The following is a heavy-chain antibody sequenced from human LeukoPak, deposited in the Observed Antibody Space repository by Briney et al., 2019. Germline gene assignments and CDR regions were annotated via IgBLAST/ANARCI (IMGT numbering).Heavy chain of an antibody. J-gene: IGHJ4*02. D-gene: IGHD6-13*01. CDR2: ISANTGKT. CDR1: GYTFATYG. V-gene: IGHV1-18*01. Sequence: ASVKVSCKASGYTFATYGFCWVRQAPGHGLEWMGWISANTGKTDYARKFQGRVIMTTDTSTSTAYLELRSLRPDDTAVYYCAKVAGDRMDYWGQGTLLTVSS. CDR3: AKVAGDRMDY.